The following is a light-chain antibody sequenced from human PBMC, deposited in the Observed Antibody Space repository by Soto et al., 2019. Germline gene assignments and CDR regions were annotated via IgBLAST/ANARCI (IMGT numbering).Light chain of an antibody. Sequence: QSVLTQPASVSGAPGQSIAISCTGTSSDVGGYNYVSWYQHHPGKAPKLMVYDVSNRPSGVSNRFSGSKSGNTASLTISRLQAEDEADYYCSSYTSSSPDVFGTGTKLTVL. CDR3: SSYTSSSPDV. CDR1: SSDVGGYNY. V-gene: IGLV2-14*03. J-gene: IGLJ1*01. CDR2: DVS.